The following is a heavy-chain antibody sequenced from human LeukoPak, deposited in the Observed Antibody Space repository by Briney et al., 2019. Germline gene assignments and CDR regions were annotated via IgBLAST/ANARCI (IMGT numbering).Heavy chain of an antibody. Sequence: ASVKVSCKVSGYTLTELSMHWVRQAPGKGLEWMGGFDPEDGETIYAQKFQGRVTMAEDTSTDTAYMELSSLRSEDTAVYYCATLYSSGWYYFDYWGQGTLVTVSS. CDR1: GYTLTELS. CDR2: FDPEDGET. J-gene: IGHJ4*02. CDR3: ATLYSSGWYYFDY. D-gene: IGHD6-19*01. V-gene: IGHV1-24*01.